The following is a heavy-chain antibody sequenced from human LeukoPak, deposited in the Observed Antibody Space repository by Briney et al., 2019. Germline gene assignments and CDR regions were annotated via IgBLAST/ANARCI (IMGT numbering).Heavy chain of an antibody. CDR2: IKSKTDGGTT. V-gene: IGHV3-15*01. J-gene: IGHJ3*02. Sequence: GGSLRLSCAASGFTFSSYWMCWVRQAPGKGLEWVGRIKSKTDGGTTDYAAPVKGRFTISRDDSKNTLYLQMNSLKTEDTAVYYCTTEGYYDILTGYSWDAFDIWGQGTMVTVSS. CDR1: GFTFSSYW. D-gene: IGHD3-9*01. CDR3: TTEGYYDILTGYSWDAFDI.